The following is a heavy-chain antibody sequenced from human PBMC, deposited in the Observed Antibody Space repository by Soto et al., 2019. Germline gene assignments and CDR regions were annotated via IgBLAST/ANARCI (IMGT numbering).Heavy chain of an antibody. CDR3: ARHPTGYSSSWYFLVGGGY. J-gene: IGHJ4*02. D-gene: IGHD6-13*01. CDR1: GGSISSSSYY. CDR2: IYYSGST. Sequence: QLQLQESGPGLVKPSETLSLTCTVSGGSISSSSYYWGWIRQPPRKGLEWIGSIYYSGSTYYNPSLKSRVTISVDTSKSQFSLKLSSVTAADTAVYYCARHPTGYSSSWYFLVGGGYWGQGTLVTVSS. V-gene: IGHV4-39*01.